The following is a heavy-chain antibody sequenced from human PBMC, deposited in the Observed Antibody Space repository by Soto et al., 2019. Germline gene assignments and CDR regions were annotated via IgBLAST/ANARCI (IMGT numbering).Heavy chain of an antibody. CDR3: ARETVPAALRPAWFDP. J-gene: IGHJ5*02. V-gene: IGHV1-69*02. CDR2: IIPILGIA. D-gene: IGHD2-2*02. CDR1: GGTFSSYT. Sequence: QVQLVQSGAEVKKPGSSVKVSCKASGGTFSSYTISWVRQAPGQGLEWMGRIIPILGIANCAQKFQGRVTITADKSTSTAYMELSSLRSEDTAVYYCARETVPAALRPAWFDPWGQGTLVTVSS.